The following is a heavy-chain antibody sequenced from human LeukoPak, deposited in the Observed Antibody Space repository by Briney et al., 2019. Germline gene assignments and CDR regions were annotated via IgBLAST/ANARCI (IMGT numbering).Heavy chain of an antibody. CDR3: ARNQVIKRITMVRGVSYGMDV. Sequence: GGSLRLSCAASGFTFSSYEMNWVRQAPGKGLEWVSYISSSGSTIYYADSVKGRFTISRGNAKNSLYLQMNSLGAEDTAVYYCARNQVIKRITMVRGVSYGMDVWGQGTTVTVSS. J-gene: IGHJ6*02. CDR1: GFTFSSYE. D-gene: IGHD3-10*01. CDR2: ISSSGSTI. V-gene: IGHV3-48*03.